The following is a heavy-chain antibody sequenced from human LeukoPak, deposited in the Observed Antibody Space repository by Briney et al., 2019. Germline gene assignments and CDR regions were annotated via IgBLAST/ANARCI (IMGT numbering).Heavy chain of an antibody. CDR1: GYTFTSYD. D-gene: IGHD5-12*01. CDR2: ISAYNGNT. Sequence: ASVKVSCKASGYTFTSYDINWVRQATGQGLEWMGWISAYNGNTNYAQKLQGRVTMTTDTSTSTAYMELRSLRSDDTAVYYCARGGVYSGYDGAPSWYFDLWGRGTLVTVSS. V-gene: IGHV1-18*01. CDR3: ARGGVYSGYDGAPSWYFDL. J-gene: IGHJ2*01.